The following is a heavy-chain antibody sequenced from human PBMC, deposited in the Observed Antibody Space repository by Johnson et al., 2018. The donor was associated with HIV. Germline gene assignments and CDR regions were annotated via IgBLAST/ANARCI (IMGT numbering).Heavy chain of an antibody. CDR1: GFTVNSNY. CDR2: IYSGGST. V-gene: IGHV3-66*03. J-gene: IGHJ3*02. CDR3: ESDSRGGVYDAFDI. D-gene: IGHD6-19*01. Sequence: VQLVESGGGLIQPGGSLRLSCAASGFTVNSNYMSWVRQAPGKGLEWVSVIYSGGSTYDADSVKGRFTISRDNSKNMLYLQMNSLSAEDTAVYYCESDSRGGVYDAFDIWGQGTTVTVS.